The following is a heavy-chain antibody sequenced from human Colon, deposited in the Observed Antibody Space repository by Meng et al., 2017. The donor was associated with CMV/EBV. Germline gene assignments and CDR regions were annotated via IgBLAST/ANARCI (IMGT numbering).Heavy chain of an antibody. Sequence: GRPLRLSCKASGFLFNNVAMSWFRPAPGKGLEWVTVIWYDGSKQYYADSVRGRFTISRDNTNTTLYLQMNSLIAEDTALYYGARAENLYDSSGPIDSWGQGTLVTVSS. CDR3: ARAENLYDSSGPIDS. J-gene: IGHJ4*02. CDR1: GFLFNNVA. V-gene: IGHV3-33*01. D-gene: IGHD6-19*01. CDR2: IWYDGSKQ.